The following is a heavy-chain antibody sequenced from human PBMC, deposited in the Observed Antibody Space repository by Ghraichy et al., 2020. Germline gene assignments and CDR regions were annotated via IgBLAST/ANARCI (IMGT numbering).Heavy chain of an antibody. CDR3: ARDSLAMTAYYYGMDV. J-gene: IGHJ6*02. D-gene: IGHD5-18*01. CDR1: GFPFSGYS. Sequence: GGSLRLSCAASGFPFSGYSMNWVRQAPGKGLEWISFISSTSSIIYYADSVRGRFTISRDNAKNSLYLQMNSLRDEDMAVYYCARDSLAMTAYYYGMDVWGQGTTVTVS. V-gene: IGHV3-48*02. CDR2: ISSTSSII.